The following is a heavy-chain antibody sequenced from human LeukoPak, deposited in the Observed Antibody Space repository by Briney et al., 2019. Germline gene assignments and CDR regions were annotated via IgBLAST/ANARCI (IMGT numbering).Heavy chain of an antibody. CDR2: ISGGGGGT. CDR1: GFTFSSYA. CDR3: AKVKIQLCLDY. V-gene: IGHV3-23*01. D-gene: IGHD5-18*01. J-gene: IGHJ4*02. Sequence: GGSLRLSCAASGFTFSSYAMSWVRQAPGKGLEWVSGISGGGGGTYYADSVKGRFTISRDNSKNTLYLQMNSLRAEDTAVYYCAKVKIQLCLDYWGQGTLVTVSS.